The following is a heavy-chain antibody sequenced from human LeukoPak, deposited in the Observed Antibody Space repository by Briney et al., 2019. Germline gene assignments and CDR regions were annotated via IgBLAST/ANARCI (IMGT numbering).Heavy chain of an antibody. J-gene: IGHJ6*03. D-gene: IGHD3-10*01. V-gene: IGHV4-59*01. CDR3: ARGDYYGSGPYYMDV. CDR1: GGSISSYY. Sequence: SETLSLTCTVSGGSISSYYWSWVRQPPGKGLEWIGYIYYSGSTNYNPSLKSRVTISVDTSKNQFSLKLSSVTAADTAVYYCARGDYYGSGPYYMDVWGKGTTVTVSS. CDR2: IYYSGST.